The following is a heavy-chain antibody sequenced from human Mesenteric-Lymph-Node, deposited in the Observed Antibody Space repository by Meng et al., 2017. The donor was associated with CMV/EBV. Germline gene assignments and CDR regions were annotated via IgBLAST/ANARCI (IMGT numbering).Heavy chain of an antibody. Sequence: KAAGYTFTSYGNSWVRQAPGQGLEWMGWISAYNGNTNYAQKLQGRVTMTTDTSTSTAYMELRSLRSDDTAVYYCARGSTSFVDYFDYWGQGTLVTVSS. CDR2: ISAYNGNT. D-gene: IGHD2-2*01. CDR1: GYTFTSYG. J-gene: IGHJ4*02. V-gene: IGHV1-18*01. CDR3: ARGSTSFVDYFDY.